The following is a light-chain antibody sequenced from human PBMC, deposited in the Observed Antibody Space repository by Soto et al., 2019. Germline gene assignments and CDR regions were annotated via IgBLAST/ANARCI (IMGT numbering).Light chain of an antibody. CDR2: AAS. Sequence: EIVLTQSPGTLSLSPGERATLSCRASLSVNSNYLAWYQQKSGQAPRLLIYAASSRATGIPDRFSGGGSGTDFTLTISRLEPEDFAVYYCQQYSSGMFGQGTKVEIK. J-gene: IGKJ1*01. CDR3: QQYSSGM. V-gene: IGKV3-20*01. CDR1: LSVNSNY.